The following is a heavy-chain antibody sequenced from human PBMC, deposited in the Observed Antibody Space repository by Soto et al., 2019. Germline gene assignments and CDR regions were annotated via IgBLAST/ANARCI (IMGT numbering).Heavy chain of an antibody. CDR1: GFSLSTSGVG. J-gene: IGHJ4*02. CDR3: ANRHDERFGELLNY. V-gene: IGHV2-5*02. D-gene: IGHD3-10*01. CDR2: MYWDDDK. Sequence: QITLKESGPTLVEPTQTLTLTCTFSGFSLSTSGVGVGGIRQPPGKALEWLALMYWDDDKRYSPSLKRRLTMTNDTSENQVVLTMTSMHPVDTATYSCANRHDERFGELLNYWGQGTLVTVSS.